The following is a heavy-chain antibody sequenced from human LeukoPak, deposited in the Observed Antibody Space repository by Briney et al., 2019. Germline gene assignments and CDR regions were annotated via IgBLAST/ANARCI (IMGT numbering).Heavy chain of an antibody. CDR1: GFTFSSYA. J-gene: IGHJ4*02. Sequence: PGGSLRLSCAASGFTFSSYAMSWVRPAPGKGLEWVSAISGSGGSTYYADSVKGRFTISRDNSKNTLYLQMNSLRAEDTAVYYCAKDRSPRPKGSAGGYFDYWGQGTLVTVSS. V-gene: IGHV3-23*01. D-gene: IGHD2-8*02. CDR3: AKDRSPRPKGSAGGYFDY. CDR2: ISGSGGST.